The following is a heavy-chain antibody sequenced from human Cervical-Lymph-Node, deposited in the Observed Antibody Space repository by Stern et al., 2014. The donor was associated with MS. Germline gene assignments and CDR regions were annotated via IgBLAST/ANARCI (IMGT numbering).Heavy chain of an antibody. CDR1: GYTFTSYY. J-gene: IGHJ5*02. CDR3: ARDTGYYGSGSHNWFDP. CDR2: INPSGGST. D-gene: IGHD3-10*01. Sequence: VQLVESGAEVKKPGASVKVSCKASGYTFTSYYMHWVRQAPGQGLEWMGLINPSGGSTSYAQKFQGRVTMTRDTSTSTVYMELSSLRSEDTAVYYCARDTGYYGSGSHNWFDPWGQGTLVTVSS. V-gene: IGHV1-46*01.